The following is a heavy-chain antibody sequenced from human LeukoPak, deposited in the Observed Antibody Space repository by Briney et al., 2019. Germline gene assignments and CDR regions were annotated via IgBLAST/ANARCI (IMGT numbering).Heavy chain of an antibody. V-gene: IGHV1-2*02. D-gene: IGHD1-26*01. Sequence: ASVKVSCKASGGTFSSYAISWVRQAPGQGLEWMGWINPNSGGTNYAQKFQGRVTMTRDTSISTAYMELSRLRSDDTAMYYCAREGIVAQAVVHGFDYWGQGTLVTVSS. CDR3: AREGIVAQAVVHGFDY. CDR1: GGTFSSYA. CDR2: INPNSGGT. J-gene: IGHJ4*02.